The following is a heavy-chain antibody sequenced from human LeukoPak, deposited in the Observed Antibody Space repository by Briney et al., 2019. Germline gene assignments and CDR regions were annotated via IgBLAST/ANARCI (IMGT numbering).Heavy chain of an antibody. CDR3: ARDTWGGSSAAGAFDI. D-gene: IGHD6-6*01. CDR2: ISVSATTM. J-gene: IGHJ3*02. Sequence: PGVSLRLSCATSGFTFTDYYMSWIRQAPGKGLEWVSYISVSATTMYYADSVKGRFTLSRDNAKNSLYLQMNSLRAEDTAVYYCARDTWGGSSAAGAFDIWGQGTMVTVSS. CDR1: GFTFTDYY. V-gene: IGHV3-11*01.